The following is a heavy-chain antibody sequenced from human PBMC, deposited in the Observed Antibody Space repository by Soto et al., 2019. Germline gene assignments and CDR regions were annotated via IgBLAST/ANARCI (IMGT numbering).Heavy chain of an antibody. CDR2: IYYSGST. J-gene: IGHJ6*02. V-gene: IGHV4-31*03. CDR1: GGSISSGGYY. D-gene: IGHD2-21*02. Sequence: QVQLQESGPGLAKPSQTLSLTCTVSGGSISSGGYYWSWIRLHPGTGLEWIGYIYYSGSTDYNPSLMSRVTISVDPSKNQFSLKLSSVTAADTAVYYCASVCGGDCHNGMEVWGQGTTVTVSS. CDR3: ASVCGGDCHNGMEV.